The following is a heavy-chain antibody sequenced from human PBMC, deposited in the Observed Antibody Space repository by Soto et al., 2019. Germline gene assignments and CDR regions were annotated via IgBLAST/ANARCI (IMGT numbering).Heavy chain of an antibody. D-gene: IGHD3-10*01. V-gene: IGHV3-30*18. CDR3: AKDRATTYYYGSGSADY. CDR1: GFTFSSYG. Sequence: QVQLVESGGGVVQPGRSLRLSCAASGFTFSSYGMHWVRQAPGKGLEWVAVISYDGSNKYYADSVKGRFTISRDNSKNTLYLQMNSLRAEDTAVYYCAKDRATTYYYGSGSADYWGQGTLVTVSS. J-gene: IGHJ4*02. CDR2: ISYDGSNK.